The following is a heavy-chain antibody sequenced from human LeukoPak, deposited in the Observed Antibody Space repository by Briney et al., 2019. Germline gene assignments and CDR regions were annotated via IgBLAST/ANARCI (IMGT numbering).Heavy chain of an antibody. CDR3: ARRVSLWFGELLYNWFDP. J-gene: IGHJ5*02. V-gene: IGHV3-74*01. D-gene: IGHD3-10*01. Sequence: GGSLRLSCAASGFTVSSNYMSWVRQAPGKGLVWVSRINSDGSSTSYADSVKGRFTISRDNAKNTLYLQMNSLRAEDTAVYYCARRVSLWFGELLYNWFDPWGQGTLVTVSS. CDR2: INSDGSST. CDR1: GFTVSSNY.